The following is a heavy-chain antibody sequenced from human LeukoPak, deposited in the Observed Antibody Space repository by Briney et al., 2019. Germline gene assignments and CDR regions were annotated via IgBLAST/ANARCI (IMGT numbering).Heavy chain of an antibody. Sequence: GGSLRLSCAASGFTFSSYAMSWVRQAPGKGLEWVSAISGSGGSTYYADSVKGRFTLSRDNSKNTLYLQMNSLRAEDTAVYFCAKDSKAGRDGYNAEYFQHWGQGTLVTVSS. D-gene: IGHD5-24*01. CDR1: GFTFSSYA. V-gene: IGHV3-23*01. CDR3: AKDSKAGRDGYNAEYFQH. J-gene: IGHJ1*01. CDR2: ISGSGGST.